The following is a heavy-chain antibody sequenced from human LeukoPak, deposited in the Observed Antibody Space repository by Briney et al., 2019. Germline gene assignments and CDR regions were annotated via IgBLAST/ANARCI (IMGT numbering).Heavy chain of an antibody. J-gene: IGHJ5*02. CDR1: GYTFTSYG. Sequence: ASVKVSCKASGYTFTSYGISWVRQAPGQGLEWMGWISVYNANTRYAQKLQGRVTMTRDTSTSAAYMELRSLRSDDTAVYYCARDGGSYSDWFDPWGQGTLVIVSS. V-gene: IGHV1-18*01. CDR2: ISVYNANT. CDR3: ARDGGSYSDWFDP. D-gene: IGHD1-26*01.